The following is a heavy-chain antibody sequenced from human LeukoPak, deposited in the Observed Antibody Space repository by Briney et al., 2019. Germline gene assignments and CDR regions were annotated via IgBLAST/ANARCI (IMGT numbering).Heavy chain of an antibody. V-gene: IGHV3-21*01. D-gene: IGHD6-19*01. CDR1: GFTFSSYA. Sequence: GGSLRLSCAASGFTFSSYAMSWVRQAPGKGLEWVSSISSSSSYIYYADSVKGRFTISRDNAKNSLYLQMNSLRAEDTAVYYCAREDGAAVAGSWYFDLWGRGTLVTVSS. J-gene: IGHJ2*01. CDR3: AREDGAAVAGSWYFDL. CDR2: ISSSSSYI.